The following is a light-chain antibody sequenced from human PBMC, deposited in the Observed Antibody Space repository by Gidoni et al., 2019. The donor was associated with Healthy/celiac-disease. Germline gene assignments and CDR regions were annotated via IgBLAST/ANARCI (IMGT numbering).Light chain of an antibody. V-gene: IGLV2-11*01. J-gene: IGLJ3*02. CDR2: DVS. Sequence: QSALTQPRSVSGSPGQPVTISCTGTSSDVGGYNYVSWYQQHPGKAPKLMIYDVSKRPSGVPDRFSGSKSGNTASLTISGLQAEDEADYYCRSYAGSYTWVFGGGTKLTVL. CDR3: RSYAGSYTWV. CDR1: SSDVGGYNY.